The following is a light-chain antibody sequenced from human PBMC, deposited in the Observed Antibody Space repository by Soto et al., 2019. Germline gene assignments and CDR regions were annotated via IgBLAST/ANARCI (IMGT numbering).Light chain of an antibody. CDR2: DVR. CDR1: SSDVGAFNF. V-gene: IGLV2-14*03. CDR3: TSHTTTSPPVL. J-gene: IGLJ2*01. Sequence: QSALTQPASVSGSPGQSITISCTGTSSDVGAFNFVSWYQQHPGKAPKLVIYDVRHRPSGVSDRFSGSKSGNTASLTIYGLQADDEADYYCTSHTTTSPPVLFGGGTKLTVL.